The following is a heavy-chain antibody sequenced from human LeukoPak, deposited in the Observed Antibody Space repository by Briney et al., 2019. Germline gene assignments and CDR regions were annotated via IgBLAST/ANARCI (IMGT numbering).Heavy chain of an antibody. J-gene: IGHJ4*02. CDR1: GFTFSSYE. V-gene: IGHV3-48*03. D-gene: IGHD6-19*01. CDR2: ISSSGSTI. CDR3: ARVGWYGVAGTPIDY. Sequence: SGGSLRLSCAASGFTFSSYEMHWVRQAPGKGLEWVSYISSSGSTIYYADSVKGRFTISRDNAKNSLSLQMNSLRAEDTAVYYCARVGWYGVAGTPIDYWGQGTLVTVSS.